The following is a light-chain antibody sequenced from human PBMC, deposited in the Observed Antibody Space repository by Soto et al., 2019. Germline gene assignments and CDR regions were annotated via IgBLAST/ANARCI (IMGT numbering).Light chain of an antibody. CDR2: GAS. CDR1: QSVSSNY. J-gene: IGKJ5*01. Sequence: EIVMTQSPGTLSLSPGETATLSCRASQSVSSNYVAWFHQKPGQAPRLLIYGASSRATGVPDRFSASGSGTDFTLTTSRLEPEDIATYYCQQYENLPTFGQGTRLEIK. V-gene: IGKV3-20*01. CDR3: QQYENLPT.